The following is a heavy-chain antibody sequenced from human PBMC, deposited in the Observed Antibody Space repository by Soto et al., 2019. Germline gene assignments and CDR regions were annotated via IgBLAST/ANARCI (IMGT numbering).Heavy chain of an antibody. CDR3: ARDTPVWVAAAGYNWFDP. V-gene: IGHV1-18*01. CDR2: ISAYNGNT. Sequence: QVQLVQSGAEVKKPGASVKVSCKASGYTFTSYGISWVRQAPGQGLEWMGGISAYNGNTNCSQKLRGRVIMTTDTATSTAYMELRSLRADATAVYYCARDTPVWVAAAGYNWFDPWGQGTLVTVSS. CDR1: GYTFTSYG. J-gene: IGHJ5*02. D-gene: IGHD6-13*01.